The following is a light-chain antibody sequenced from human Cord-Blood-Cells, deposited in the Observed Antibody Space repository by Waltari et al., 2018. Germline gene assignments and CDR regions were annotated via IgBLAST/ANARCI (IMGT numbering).Light chain of an antibody. Sequence: DIQMTQSPYSLSASVGARVTITCRASQSISSYLNWYQQKPGKAPKLLIYAASSLQSWVPSRFSGSGSGTDFTLTISSLQPEDFATYYCQQSYSTPYTFGQGTKLEIK. CDR2: AAS. CDR1: QSISSY. CDR3: QQSYSTPYT. J-gene: IGKJ2*01. V-gene: IGKV1-39*01.